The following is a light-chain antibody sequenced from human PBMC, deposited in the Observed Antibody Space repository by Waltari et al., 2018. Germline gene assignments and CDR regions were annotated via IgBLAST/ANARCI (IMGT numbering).Light chain of an antibody. CDR3: QQYDNWLGT. V-gene: IGKV3-15*01. CDR2: GAS. CDR1: QSMRSN. Sequence: EIVMTQTPATLSVFLGERATLPCSASQSMRSNLAWYLHKPGQAPRLLIYGASTRATGIQARFSGSGSVKEFTLTISSLQSEDFAVYFCQQYDNWLGTFGQGTKVEIK. J-gene: IGKJ1*01.